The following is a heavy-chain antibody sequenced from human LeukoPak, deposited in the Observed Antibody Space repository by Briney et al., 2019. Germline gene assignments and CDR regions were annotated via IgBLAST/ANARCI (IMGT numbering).Heavy chain of an antibody. CDR1: GFTFSDYY. J-gene: IGHJ6*03. Sequence: KTGGSLRLSRAASGFTFSDYYMSWIRQAPGKGLEWVSYISSSGSTIYYADSVKGRFTISRDNAKNSLYLQMNSLRAEDTAVYYCARDTEGVPYYYYYYMDVWGKGTTVTVSS. CDR2: ISSSGSTI. V-gene: IGHV3-11*04. D-gene: IGHD3-16*01. CDR3: ARDTEGVPYYYYYYMDV.